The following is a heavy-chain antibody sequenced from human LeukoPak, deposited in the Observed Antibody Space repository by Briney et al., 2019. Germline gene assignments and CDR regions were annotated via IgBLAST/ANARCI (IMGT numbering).Heavy chain of an antibody. V-gene: IGHV4-61*08. CDR1: GGSVSSGDHY. CDR3: ARHPDIALIRDGFDP. CDR2: IYYSGRT. J-gene: IGHJ5*02. D-gene: IGHD2-15*01. Sequence: QSSETLSLTCTVSGGSVSSGDHYWSWIRQPPGKGLEWLGFIYYSGRTNYNPSLKSRVTISVDTSKNQFSLELSSVTAADTAVYYCARHPDIALIRDGFDPWGQGTLVTVSS.